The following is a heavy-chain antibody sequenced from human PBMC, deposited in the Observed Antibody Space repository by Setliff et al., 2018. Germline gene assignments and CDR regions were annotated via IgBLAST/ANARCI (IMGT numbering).Heavy chain of an antibody. CDR2: IYTSGST. V-gene: IGHV4-4*08. J-gene: IGHJ4*02. D-gene: IGHD2-15*01. Sequence: KTSETLSLTCTVSGGSISSYYWSWIRQPPGKGLEWIGYIYTSGSTNYNPSLKSRVAISIDTSKNQFSLKVNSVTAADTAIYYCARGLNSVSWTFAYWGQGSLVTVSS. CDR3: ARGLNSVSWTFAY. CDR1: GGSISSYY.